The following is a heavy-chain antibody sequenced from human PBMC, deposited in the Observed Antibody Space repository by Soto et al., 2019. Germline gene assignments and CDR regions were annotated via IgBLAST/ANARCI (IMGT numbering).Heavy chain of an antibody. J-gene: IGHJ5*02. CDR3: ARGLRYCSSTNCPNCVDP. CDR2: IYWDDDK. CDR1: GFSISMSGVG. D-gene: IGHD2-2*01. V-gene: IGHV2-5*02. Sequence: QITLKESGPTLVKPTKTLTLTCTSSGFSISMSGVGVCWFRNPPGKSLDWLALIYWDDDKPYSPSLKSRLTLNKDTSKNHVVLTMTNMDPVDTATYYCARGLRYCSSTNCPNCVDPGGQGTLVTVSS.